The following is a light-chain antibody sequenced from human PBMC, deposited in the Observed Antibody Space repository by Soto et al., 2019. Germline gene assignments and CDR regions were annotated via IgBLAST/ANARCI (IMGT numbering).Light chain of an antibody. J-gene: IGKJ4*01. Sequence: EIVLTQSPATLSLSPGERATLSCRASQSVGTYFAWYQQKPGQAPRLLIYDSSNRATGIPARFSGSGSGTDFTLTISSLEPEVFAVYYCQQRSDWPSTFGGGTKVRSN. CDR1: QSVGTY. CDR3: QQRSDWPST. CDR2: DSS. V-gene: IGKV3-11*01.